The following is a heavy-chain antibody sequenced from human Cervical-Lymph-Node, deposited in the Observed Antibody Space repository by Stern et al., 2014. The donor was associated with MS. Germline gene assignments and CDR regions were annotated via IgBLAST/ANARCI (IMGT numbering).Heavy chain of an antibody. V-gene: IGHV1-24*01. J-gene: IGHJ4*02. CDR2: FDPEDGET. D-gene: IGHD2-15*01. CDR3: WACYSILGGGGGGYDY. Sequence: VQLVQSGTEVKKPGASVKVSCKVSGFPLTELSMHWVRQAPGKGLEWMGGFDPEDGETIYAQKFQGRLTMTEDTSTEPAYRELGGLPSEDTAVFYCWACYSILGGGGGGYDYWGQGTLVTVSS. CDR1: GFPLTELS.